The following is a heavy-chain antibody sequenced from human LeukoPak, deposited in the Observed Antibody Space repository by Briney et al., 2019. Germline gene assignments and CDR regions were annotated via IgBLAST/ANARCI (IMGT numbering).Heavy chain of an antibody. V-gene: IGHV4-4*07. CDR3: AREHHTLNERLLDV. CDR2: IYPGGNT. CDR1: GGSISDDY. J-gene: IGHJ6*04. Sequence: PSETLSLTCTVFGGSISDDYWTWIRQPAGKGLEWTGRIYPGGNTNYNPSLKSRVTISEDTSKNQFSLKLSSVTAADTAIYYCAREHHTLNERLLDVWGKGTTVTVSS. D-gene: IGHD1-1*01.